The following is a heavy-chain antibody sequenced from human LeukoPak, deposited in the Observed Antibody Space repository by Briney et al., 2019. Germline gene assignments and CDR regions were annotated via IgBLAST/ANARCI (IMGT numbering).Heavy chain of an antibody. V-gene: IGHV1-24*01. CDR3: ARVSDKGD. Sequence: ASVKVSCKVSGYTLTELSMHWVRQAPGKGLEWMGGFDPEDGETIYAQKFQGRVTMTRDMSTSTVYMELSSLRSEDTAVYYCARVSDKGDWGQGTLVTVSS. CDR2: FDPEDGET. CDR1: GYTLTELS. D-gene: IGHD2-15*01. J-gene: IGHJ4*02.